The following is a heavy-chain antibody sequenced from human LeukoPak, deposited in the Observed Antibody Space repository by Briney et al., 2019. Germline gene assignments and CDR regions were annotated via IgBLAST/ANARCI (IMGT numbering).Heavy chain of an antibody. CDR1: GYTFTGYY. D-gene: IGHD3-22*01. CDR3: ARTRDSSGSTDAFDI. CDR2: INPNSGGT. Sequence: ASVTVSCKASGYTFTGYYMHWVRQAPGQGLGWMGWINPNSGGTNYAQKFQGRVTMTRDTSISTAYMELSRLRSDDTAVYYCARTRDSSGSTDAFDIWGQGTMVTVSS. J-gene: IGHJ3*02. V-gene: IGHV1-2*02.